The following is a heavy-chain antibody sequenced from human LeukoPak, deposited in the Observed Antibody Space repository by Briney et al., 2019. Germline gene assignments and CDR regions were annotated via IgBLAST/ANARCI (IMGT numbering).Heavy chain of an antibody. J-gene: IGHJ4*02. CDR3: ARVGGWYYNY. CDR2: INHSGST. Sequence: PSETLSLTCAVYGGSFSGYYWSWIRQPPGRGLEWIGEINHSGSTNYNPSLKSRVTKSVDTSKNQFSLKLSSVTAADTAVYYCARVGGWYYNYWGQGTLVTVSS. D-gene: IGHD6-19*01. CDR1: GGSFSGYY. V-gene: IGHV4-34*01.